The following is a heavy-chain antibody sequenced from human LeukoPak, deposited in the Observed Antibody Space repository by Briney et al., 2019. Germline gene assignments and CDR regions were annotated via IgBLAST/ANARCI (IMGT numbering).Heavy chain of an antibody. CDR3: TTGYDYAGG. V-gene: IGHV3-30*03. D-gene: IGHD3-16*01. CDR1: GFTFSSYG. Sequence: GGSLRLSCAASGFTFSSYGMHWVRQAPGKGLEWVAVISCDGSNKYYADSVKGRFTISRDNSKNTLYLQMNSLKTEDTAVYYCTTGYDYAGGWGQGTLVTVS. CDR2: ISCDGSNK. J-gene: IGHJ4*02.